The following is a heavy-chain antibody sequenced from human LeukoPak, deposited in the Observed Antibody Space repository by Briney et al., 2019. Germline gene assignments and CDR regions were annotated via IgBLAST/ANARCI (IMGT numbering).Heavy chain of an antibody. CDR3: ARRAGLQGLYYYYYMDV. CDR1: GYTFTGYY. J-gene: IGHJ6*03. Sequence: ASVKVSCKASGYTFTGYYMHWVRQAPGQGLEWMGWINPNSGGTNYAQKFQGRVTMTRDTSISTAYMELSSLRSEDTAVYYCARRAGLQGLYYYYYMDVWGKGTTVTVSS. CDR2: INPNSGGT. D-gene: IGHD6-19*01. V-gene: IGHV1-2*02.